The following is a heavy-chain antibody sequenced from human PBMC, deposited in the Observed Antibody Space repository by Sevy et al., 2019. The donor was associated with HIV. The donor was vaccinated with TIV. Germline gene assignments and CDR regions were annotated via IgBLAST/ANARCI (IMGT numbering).Heavy chain of an antibody. Sequence: GGSLRLSCAASGFTFSSYGMHWVRQAPGKGLEWVALIWYDGNHNYYADSVKGRFTISRDNAKNSLYLQMNSLRAEDTAVYYCAREGQWSHPGDYWGQGALVTVSS. CDR2: IWYDGNHN. J-gene: IGHJ4*02. CDR1: GFTFSSYG. CDR3: AREGQWSHPGDY. V-gene: IGHV3-33*01. D-gene: IGHD2-15*01.